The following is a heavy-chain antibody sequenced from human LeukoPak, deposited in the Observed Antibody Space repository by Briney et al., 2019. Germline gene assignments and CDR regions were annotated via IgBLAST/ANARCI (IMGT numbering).Heavy chain of an antibody. Sequence: GESLKISCKGSGYSFTSYWIGWVRQVPGKGLEWMGITYPGDSDTRYSPSFQGQVTISADKSISTAYLQWSSLKASDTAMYYCARSPEWLGFDYWGQGTLVTVSS. V-gene: IGHV5-51*01. CDR2: TYPGDSDT. CDR1: GYSFTSYW. CDR3: ARSPEWLGFDY. J-gene: IGHJ4*02. D-gene: IGHD6-19*01.